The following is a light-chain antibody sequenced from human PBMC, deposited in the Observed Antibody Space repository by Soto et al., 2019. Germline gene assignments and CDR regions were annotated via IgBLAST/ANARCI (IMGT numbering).Light chain of an antibody. CDR1: QSISSW. V-gene: IGKV1-5*03. Sequence: DSQMTQYPSTLSASIGDRVTITCRAGQSISSWLAWYQQKPGKAPKLLISKASTLQSGVPPRFSGSGSGTEFALIISSLQPDDFATYYCQQYESYPMTFGGGTKVDI. CDR3: QQYESYPMT. CDR2: KAS. J-gene: IGKJ4*01.